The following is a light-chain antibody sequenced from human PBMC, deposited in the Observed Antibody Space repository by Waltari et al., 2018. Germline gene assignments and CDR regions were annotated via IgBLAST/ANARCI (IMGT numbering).Light chain of an antibody. J-gene: IGKJ4*01. CDR2: WAS. Sequence: DIVLTQSPDPLSVSLGARAPLNYRSSPSVSYTSNNKSYLAWYQQRTGQPPRLLTYWASTRESGVPDRFSGSGSGTDFTLTISSLQSEDVAVYYCQQYYDTPPTFGGGTKVEIK. CDR1: PSVSYTSNNKSY. V-gene: IGKV4-1*01. CDR3: QQYYDTPPT.